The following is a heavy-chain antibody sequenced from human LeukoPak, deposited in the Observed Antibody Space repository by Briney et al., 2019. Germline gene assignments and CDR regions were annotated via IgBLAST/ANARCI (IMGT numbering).Heavy chain of an antibody. CDR1: GGSISSSNW. Sequence: SGTLSLTCAVSGGSISSSNWWSWVRQPPGKGLEWIGEIYHSGSTNYNPSLKSRVTISVDKSKNQFSLRLSSVTAADTAVYYCARFVATIRETYYFDYWGQGTLVTVSS. CDR2: IYHSGST. D-gene: IGHD5-12*01. CDR3: ARFVATIRETYYFDY. V-gene: IGHV4-4*02. J-gene: IGHJ4*02.